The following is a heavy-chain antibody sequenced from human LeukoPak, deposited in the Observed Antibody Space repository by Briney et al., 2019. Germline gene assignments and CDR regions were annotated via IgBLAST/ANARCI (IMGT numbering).Heavy chain of an antibody. Sequence: GGSLRLSCAASGFTVSSNYMSWVRQAPGKGLEWVSVIYTGGNTYFADSVKGRFTISRDNSKNTLYLQMNNLRAEDTAVYYCARDLWGRGWYLDPWGQGTLVTVS. CDR3: ARDLWGRGWYLDP. V-gene: IGHV3-53*01. D-gene: IGHD6-19*01. CDR1: GFTVSSNY. J-gene: IGHJ5*02. CDR2: IYTGGNT.